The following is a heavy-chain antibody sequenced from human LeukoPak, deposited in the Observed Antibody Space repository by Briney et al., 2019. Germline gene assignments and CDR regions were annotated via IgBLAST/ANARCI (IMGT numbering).Heavy chain of an antibody. Sequence: QPGGSLRLSCAASGFTFSSYAMHWVRQAPGKGLEWVAVISYDGSNKYHADSVKGRFTISRDNSKNTLYLQMNSLRAEDTAVYYCARESGGSASYFDYWGQGTLVTVSS. CDR2: ISYDGSNK. CDR3: ARESGGSASYFDY. V-gene: IGHV3-30-3*01. J-gene: IGHJ4*02. CDR1: GFTFSSYA. D-gene: IGHD3-16*01.